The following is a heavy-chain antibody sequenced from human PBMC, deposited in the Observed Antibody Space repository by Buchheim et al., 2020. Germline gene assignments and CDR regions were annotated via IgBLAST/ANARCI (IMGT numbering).Heavy chain of an antibody. CDR2: ISSNSSTI. J-gene: IGHJ6*02. CDR1: GFTFSSYS. V-gene: IGHV3-48*02. Sequence: EVQLVESGGGLVQPGGSLRLSCAASGFTFSSYSMNWVRQAPGKGLEWVSYISSNSSTIYYADSVKGRFTISRDNAKNSLYLQMNSLRDEDTAVYYCARDRKVVVPAAMGYYYYYGMDVWGQGTT. D-gene: IGHD2-2*01. CDR3: ARDRKVVVPAAMGYYYYYGMDV.